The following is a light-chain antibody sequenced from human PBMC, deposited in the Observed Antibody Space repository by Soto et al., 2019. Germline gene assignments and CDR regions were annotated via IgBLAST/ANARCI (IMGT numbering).Light chain of an antibody. V-gene: IGKV3-15*01. CDR2: GAS. Sequence: EIVMTQSPATLSVSPGERATLSCRASQSISSKLAWYQQKPGQAPRLLIYGASTRATGIPVRFSGSGSGTEFTLTITSLQSEDFAVYYCQEYNSWHPITFGGGTKV. J-gene: IGKJ4*01. CDR1: QSISSK. CDR3: QEYNSWHPIT.